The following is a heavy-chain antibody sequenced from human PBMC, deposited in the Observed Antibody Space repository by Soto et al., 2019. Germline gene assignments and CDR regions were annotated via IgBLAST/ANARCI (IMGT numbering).Heavy chain of an antibody. Sequence: SETLSLTCAVYGGSFSGYYWSWIRQPPGKGLEWIGEINHRGSTNYNPSLKSRVTISVDTSKNQFSLKLSSVTAADTAVYYCASSHSSGWYYYYGMDVWGQGTTVTVSS. CDR2: INHRGST. CDR1: GGSFSGYY. J-gene: IGHJ6*02. CDR3: ASSHSSGWYYYYGMDV. D-gene: IGHD6-19*01. V-gene: IGHV4-34*01.